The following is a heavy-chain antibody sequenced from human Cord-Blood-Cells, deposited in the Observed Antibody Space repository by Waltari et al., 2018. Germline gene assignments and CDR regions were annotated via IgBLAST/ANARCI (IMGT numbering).Heavy chain of an antibody. Sequence: QVQLQESGPGLVKPSQTLSLTCTVSGGSISSGDYYWRWIRQPPGKGLEWIGYIYYSGSTYYNPSLKSRVTISVDTSKNQFSLKLSSVTAADTAVYYCASRYCSGGSCPYYFDYWGQGTLVTVSS. D-gene: IGHD2-15*01. CDR3: ASRYCSGGSCPYYFDY. CDR1: GGSISSGDYY. V-gene: IGHV4-30-4*01. J-gene: IGHJ4*02. CDR2: IYYSGST.